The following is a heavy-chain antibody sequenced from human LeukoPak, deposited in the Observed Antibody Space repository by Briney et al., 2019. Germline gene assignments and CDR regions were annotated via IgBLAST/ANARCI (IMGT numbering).Heavy chain of an antibody. D-gene: IGHD6-13*01. CDR3: ARDVSSSWYYFDY. J-gene: IGHJ4*02. CDR1: GFTFSSYG. CDR2: IWYDGSNK. V-gene: IGHV3-33*01. Sequence: GGSLRLSCAPSGFTFSSYGMHWVRQAPGKGLEWVAVIWYDGSNKYYADSVKGRFTISRDNSKNTLYLQMNSLRAEDTAVYYSARDVSSSWYYFDYWGQGTLVTVSS.